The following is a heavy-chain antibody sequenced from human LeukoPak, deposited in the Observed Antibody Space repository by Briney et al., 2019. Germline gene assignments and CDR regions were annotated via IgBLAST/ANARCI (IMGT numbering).Heavy chain of an antibody. V-gene: IGHV3-23*01. CDR1: GFTLSSYA. CDR2: ITDSGGST. CDR3: ARSKTYYYESSGSYSVFDYYMDV. D-gene: IGHD3-22*01. Sequence: PGGTLRLSCAASGFTLSSYAMSWVRQAPGKGLEWVSSITDSGGSTYYADSVKDRFTISRDNSKNTLYLQMNSLRAEDTAVYYCARSKTYYYESSGSYSVFDYYMDVWGKGTTVTVSS. J-gene: IGHJ6*03.